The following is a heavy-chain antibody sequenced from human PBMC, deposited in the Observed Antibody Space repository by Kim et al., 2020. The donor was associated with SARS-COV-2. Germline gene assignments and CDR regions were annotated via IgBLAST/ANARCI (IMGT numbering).Heavy chain of an antibody. D-gene: IGHD5-12*01. CDR3: MKRDGYNSYDY. CDR1: GFTFSSYA. V-gene: IGHV3-64D*09. CDR2: ISDNGVRT. Sequence: GGSLRLSCSASGFTFSSYAMHWVRQAPGKGLEYVSAISDNGVRTYYADSVKGRFTISRDNSKNTLSLQMSSLRTEDTAVYYCMKRDGYNSYDYWGQGTLV. J-gene: IGHJ4*02.